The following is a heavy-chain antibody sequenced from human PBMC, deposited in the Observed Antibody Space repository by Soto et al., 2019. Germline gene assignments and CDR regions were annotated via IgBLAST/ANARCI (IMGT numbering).Heavy chain of an antibody. V-gene: IGHV4-31*03. CDR1: GDSISSGVYS. J-gene: IGHJ5*02. D-gene: IGHD4-4*01. CDR3: ARGATLPFDSNYRHWFDP. Sequence: SETLSLTCTVSGDSISSGVYSWNWIRQHPGKGLEWIGCIYYTGDTYYNASLKSRITISVDTSKNQFSLKLTSVTAADTALFYFARGATLPFDSNYRHWFDPWGQGTLVTVSS. CDR2: IYYTGDT.